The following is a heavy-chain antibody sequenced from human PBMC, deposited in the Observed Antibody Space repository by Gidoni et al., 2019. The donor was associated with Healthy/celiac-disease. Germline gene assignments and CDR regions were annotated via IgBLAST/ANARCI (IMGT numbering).Heavy chain of an antibody. Sequence: WVRQGQGKGLEWGSGISGNSSSIGYADSVKGRITISRDNDKNSLYLQMNSLRDEDTDLYYCAKDIRAGVAGGSSGAFDIWGQGTMVTVSS. J-gene: IGHJ3*02. CDR3: AKDIRAGVAGGSSGAFDI. D-gene: IGHD3-10*01. V-gene: IGHV3-9*01. CDR2: ISGNSSSI.